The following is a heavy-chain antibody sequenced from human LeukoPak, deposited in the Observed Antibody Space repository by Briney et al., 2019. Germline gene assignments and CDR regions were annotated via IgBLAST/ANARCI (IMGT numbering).Heavy chain of an antibody. Sequence: VASVKVSCKAFGYTFTSNYMHWVRQAPGQGPEWMGVISPSGGSTTYAQKFQGRVTLTRDMSTSTDYLELSSLRSEDTAVYYCAREPDAFDIWGQGTMVTVSS. J-gene: IGHJ3*02. CDR1: GYTFTSNY. V-gene: IGHV1-46*01. CDR3: AREPDAFDI. CDR2: ISPSGGST.